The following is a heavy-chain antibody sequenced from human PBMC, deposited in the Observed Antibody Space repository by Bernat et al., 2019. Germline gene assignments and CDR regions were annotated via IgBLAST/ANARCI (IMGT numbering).Heavy chain of an antibody. CDR2: INQDGSGK. CDR1: GFTFSSYY. D-gene: IGHD3-16*01. V-gene: IGHV3-7*04. J-gene: IGHJ5*02. Sequence: EVQLVESGGGLVQPGGSLRLSCAASGFTFSSYYMSWVRQTPGKGLEWVATINQDGSGKYYVDSVRGRFTISRDNAKTSSSLQMNILRAEDTALYYCARDPYHGAIDLWGQGTLVIVSS. CDR3: ARDPYHGAIDL.